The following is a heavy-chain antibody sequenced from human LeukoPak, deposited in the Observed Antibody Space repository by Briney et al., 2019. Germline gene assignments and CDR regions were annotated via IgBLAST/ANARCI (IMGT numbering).Heavy chain of an antibody. CDR3: ARDLAGFEEPRYYYYYMDV. Sequence: GGSLRLSCVATGFTVNRNVMSWVRQAPGKGLEWVSLIYSDDRAFYADSVKGRFTISRNKSKNTLFLQMSSLKPEDTAIYYCARDLAGFEEPRYYYYYMDVWGKGTTVTVSS. J-gene: IGHJ6*03. CDR2: IYSDDRA. D-gene: IGHD1-14*01. V-gene: IGHV3-66*02. CDR1: GFTVNRNV.